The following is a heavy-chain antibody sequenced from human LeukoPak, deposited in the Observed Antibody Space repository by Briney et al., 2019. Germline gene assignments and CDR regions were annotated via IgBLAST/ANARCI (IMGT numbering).Heavy chain of an antibody. J-gene: IGHJ4*02. D-gene: IGHD6-13*01. CDR2: ISYDGSNK. CDR3: ARAGVQQQLVPVYFDY. Sequence: SCKGSGYTFSSYAMHWVRQAPCKGLEWVADISYDGSNKYYADSVKGRFTISRDNSKNTLYLQMNSLRAEDTAVYYCARAGVQQQLVPVYFDYWGQGTLVTVSS. CDR1: GYTFSSYA. V-gene: IGHV3-30-3*01.